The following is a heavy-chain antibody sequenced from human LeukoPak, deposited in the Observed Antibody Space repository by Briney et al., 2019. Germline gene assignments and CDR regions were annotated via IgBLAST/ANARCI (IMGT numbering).Heavy chain of an antibody. CDR1: GFTVSSNY. D-gene: IGHD3-22*01. CDR2: IYSGGST. Sequence: GGSLRLSCAASGFTVSSNYMSWVRQAPGKGLEWVSVIYSGGSTYYADSVKGRFTISRDNSKNTLYLQMNSLRAEDTAVYYCARDEDYYDSSGSLDYWGQGTLVTVSS. V-gene: IGHV3-66*01. J-gene: IGHJ4*02. CDR3: ARDEDYYDSSGSLDY.